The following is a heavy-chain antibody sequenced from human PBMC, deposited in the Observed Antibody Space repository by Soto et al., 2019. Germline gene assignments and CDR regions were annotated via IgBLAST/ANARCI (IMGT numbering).Heavy chain of an antibody. J-gene: IGHJ4*02. CDR2: ISTTGETT. Sequence: GGSLRLSCEASGFTFSNQAMSWVRQTPGKGLEWVSGISTTGETTFYIDSVRGRFTISRDNLKSTLHLQMDDLRADDTALYYCARDGVGATVYFGYLAYWGQGALVTVSS. V-gene: IGHV3-23*01. D-gene: IGHD1-26*01. CDR3: ARDGVGATVYFGYLAY. CDR1: GFTFSNQA.